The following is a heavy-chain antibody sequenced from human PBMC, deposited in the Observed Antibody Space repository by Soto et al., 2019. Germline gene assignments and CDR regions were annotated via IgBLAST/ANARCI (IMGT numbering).Heavy chain of an antibody. CDR1: GGSISSCSNC. V-gene: IGHV4-39*01. Sequence: ETLSLTCAVSGGSISSCSNCWGWIRQPPGKGLEWIGNIYYSGSTYYNPSLKSRVTIYVDTSKNQFSLKLSSVTAADTAVYYCARSITPWGQGTLVTVSS. J-gene: IGHJ5*02. CDR3: ARSITP. D-gene: IGHD3-10*01. CDR2: IYYSGST.